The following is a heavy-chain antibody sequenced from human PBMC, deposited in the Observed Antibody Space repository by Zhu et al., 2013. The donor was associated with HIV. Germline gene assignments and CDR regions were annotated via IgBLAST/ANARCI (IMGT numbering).Heavy chain of an antibody. CDR3: ARDTEVRSQLVRWFDP. V-gene: IGHV1-46*01. Sequence: QVQLVQSGAEVKKPGASVKVSCKASGYTFTSYYMHWVRQAPGQGLEWMGIINPSGGSTSYAQKFQGRVTMTRDTSTSTVYMELSSLRSEDTAVYYCARDTEVRSQLVRWFDPWGQGTLVTVSS. CDR2: INPSGGST. CDR1: GYTFTSYY. D-gene: IGHD6-6*01. J-gene: IGHJ5*02.